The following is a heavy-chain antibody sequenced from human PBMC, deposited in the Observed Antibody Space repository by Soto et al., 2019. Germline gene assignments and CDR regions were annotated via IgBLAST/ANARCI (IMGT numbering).Heavy chain of an antibody. V-gene: IGHV4-34*01. CDR1: GGSFRGYY. CDR2: INHSGST. Sequence: PSETLSLTCAVYGGSFRGYYWSWIRQPTGKGLEWIGEINHSGSTNYNPSLKSRVTISVDTSKNQFSLKLSSVTAADTAVYYCARAIAAAGTSRYYGMDVWGQGTTVTVSS. J-gene: IGHJ6*02. D-gene: IGHD6-13*01. CDR3: ARAIAAAGTSRYYGMDV.